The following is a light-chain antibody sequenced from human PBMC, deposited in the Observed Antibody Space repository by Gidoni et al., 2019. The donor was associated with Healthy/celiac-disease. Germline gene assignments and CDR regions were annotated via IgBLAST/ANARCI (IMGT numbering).Light chain of an antibody. CDR1: QSISSY. CDR2: AAS. CDR3: QQSSG. Sequence: DTQMTPSPSSPPASVADRVTITCRASQSISSYLNWYQQKPGKAPKLLIYAASGLQSGVPSRFSGSGSGTNFTLTISSLQPEDFATYYGQQSSGFGPGTKVDIK. V-gene: IGKV1-39*01. J-gene: IGKJ3*01.